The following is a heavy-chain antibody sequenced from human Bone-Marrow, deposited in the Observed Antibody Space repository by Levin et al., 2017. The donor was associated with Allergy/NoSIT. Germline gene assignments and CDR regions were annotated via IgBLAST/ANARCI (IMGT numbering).Heavy chain of an antibody. J-gene: IGHJ4*02. CDR1: GGSFSGYY. D-gene: IGHD3-16*02. Sequence: SETLSLTCAVYGGSFSGYYWSWIRQPPGKGLEWIGEINHSGSTNYNPSLKSRVTISVDTSKNQFSLKLSSVTAADTAVYYCARGAKFYDYVWGSYRSPFDYWGQGTLVTVSS. CDR2: INHSGST. V-gene: IGHV4-34*01. CDR3: ARGAKFYDYVWGSYRSPFDY.